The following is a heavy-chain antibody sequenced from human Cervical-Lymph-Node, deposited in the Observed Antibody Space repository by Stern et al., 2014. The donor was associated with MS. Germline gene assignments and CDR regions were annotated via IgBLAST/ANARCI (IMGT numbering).Heavy chain of an antibody. J-gene: IGHJ4*02. CDR1: GFNFSSYG. V-gene: IGHV3-30*03. D-gene: IGHD2-8*01. CDR2: ISYDGNHK. Sequence: VQLVESGGAVVQPGRSLRLSCAASGFNFSSYGMHWVRQAPGTGLEWVTVISYDGNHKYYAASVKGRFTISRDNSKNTLHLQMNSLTPDDTAIYYCARDYEDTSMLFDHWGQGTLVTVSS. CDR3: ARDYEDTSMLFDH.